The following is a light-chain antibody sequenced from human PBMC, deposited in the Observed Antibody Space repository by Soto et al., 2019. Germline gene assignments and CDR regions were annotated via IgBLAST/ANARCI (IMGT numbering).Light chain of an antibody. CDR2: AAS. Sequence: DIQMTQSPSCLSASVGDRVTITCRASQGISSSLAWYQQKPGNAPKLLIYAASTLQSGVPSRFSGSGSGTDFTLTISSLQPEDFATYYCEKYDSVPWTFGPGTKVEIK. CDR1: QGISSS. V-gene: IGKV1-27*01. CDR3: EKYDSVPWT. J-gene: IGKJ3*01.